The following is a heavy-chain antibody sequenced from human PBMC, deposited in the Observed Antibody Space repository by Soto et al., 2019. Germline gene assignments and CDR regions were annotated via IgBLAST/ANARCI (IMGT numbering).Heavy chain of an antibody. V-gene: IGHV1-69*13. D-gene: IGHD4-17*01. J-gene: IGHJ6*02. CDR1: GGTFSSYS. Sequence: SVNVSCKSSGGTFSSYSISWVRQAPGQGLEWMGGIIPIFGTANYAQKFQGRVTITADESTSTAYMELSSLRSEDTAVYYCARTTVVTDRGDYYYGMDVWGQGTTVTVSS. CDR3: ARTTVVTDRGDYYYGMDV. CDR2: IIPIFGTA.